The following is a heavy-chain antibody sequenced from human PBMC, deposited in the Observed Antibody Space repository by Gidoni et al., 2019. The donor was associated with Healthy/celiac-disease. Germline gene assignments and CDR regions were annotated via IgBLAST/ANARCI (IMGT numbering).Heavy chain of an antibody. J-gene: IGHJ5*02. CDR1: GYTFTGDY. D-gene: IGHD4-17*01. CDR2: INPNSGGT. V-gene: IGHV1-2*02. Sequence: QVQLVQSGAAVTKPGASVKVSGKASGYTFTGDYMHWVRPAPGQGIGWMGWINPNSGGTNYAQKFQGRVTMTRDTSISTAYMELSRLRSDDTAVYYCAREGATVIGGNWFDPWGQGTLVTVSS. CDR3: AREGATVIGGNWFDP.